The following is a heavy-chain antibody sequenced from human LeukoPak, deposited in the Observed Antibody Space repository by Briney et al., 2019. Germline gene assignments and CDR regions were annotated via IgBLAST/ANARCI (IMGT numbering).Heavy chain of an antibody. J-gene: IGHJ4*02. CDR3: ARENGYCSTPSCPFGH. V-gene: IGHV3-66*02. D-gene: IGHD2-2*01. CDR1: GFTFSDSY. Sequence: GGSLRLSCAASGFTFSDSYMSWVRQAPGKGLEWVSVIYNVGTTDYADSVRGRFTISRDNSKNTLYLRMNGLRPEDTAVYYCARENGYCSTPSCPFGHWGQGTLVTVSP. CDR2: IYNVGTT.